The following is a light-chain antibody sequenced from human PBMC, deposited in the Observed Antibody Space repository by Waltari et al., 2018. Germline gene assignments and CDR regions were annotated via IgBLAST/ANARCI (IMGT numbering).Light chain of an antibody. CDR1: QDISNH. CDR3: QQYDHPPYT. Sequence: DIQMTQSSSSQSASVGDRVTLTCQASQDISNHLTWYQHKAGKAPNLLIYDASTLEAGVPSRFSGSGSGTAFTLTISSLQPEDIATYYCQQYDHPPYTFGQGTKLDI. CDR2: DAS. J-gene: IGKJ2*01. V-gene: IGKV1-33*01.